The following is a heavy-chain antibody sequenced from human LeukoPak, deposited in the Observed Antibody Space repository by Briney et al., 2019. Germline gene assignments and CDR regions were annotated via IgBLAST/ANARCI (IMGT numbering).Heavy chain of an antibody. Sequence: SQTLSLTCAISGDSVSGFTSTWIWIRQSPSRGLEWLGRTYFRSKWYNDYAFSVKGRITINPDTSKNQFSLQLNSETPEDTAVYYCARGTGSYWHFDLWGRGTLVTVSS. V-gene: IGHV6-1*01. CDR2: TYFRSKWYN. J-gene: IGHJ2*01. D-gene: IGHD3/OR15-3a*01. CDR3: ARGTGSYWHFDL. CDR1: GDSVSGFTST.